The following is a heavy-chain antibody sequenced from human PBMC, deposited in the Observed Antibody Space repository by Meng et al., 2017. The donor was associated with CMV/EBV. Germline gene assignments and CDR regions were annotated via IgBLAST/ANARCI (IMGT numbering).Heavy chain of an antibody. CDR3: ARDRATTILGDFDY. J-gene: IGHJ4*02. Sequence: ASVKVSCKASGYTFTGYYMHWVRQAPGQGLEWMGWINPNSGGTNYAQKFQGRVTMTRDTSISTAHMELSRLRSDDTAVYYCARDRATTILGDFDYWGQGTLVTVSS. CDR1: GYTFTGYY. D-gene: IGHD3-3*01. CDR2: INPNSGGT. V-gene: IGHV1-2*02.